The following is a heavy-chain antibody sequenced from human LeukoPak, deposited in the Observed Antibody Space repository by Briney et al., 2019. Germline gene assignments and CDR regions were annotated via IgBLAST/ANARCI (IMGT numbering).Heavy chain of an antibody. V-gene: IGHV4-59*06. J-gene: IGHJ6*02. CDR1: GGSISSYY. CDR2: IYYSGST. CDR3: ARVPIVVVTARYYYYGMDV. D-gene: IGHD2-21*02. Sequence: SETLSLTCTVSGGSISSYYWSWIRQHPGKGLEWIGYIYYSGSTYYNPSLKSRVTISVDTSKNQFSLKLSSVTAADTAVYYCARVPIVVVTARYYYYGMDVWGQGTTVTVSS.